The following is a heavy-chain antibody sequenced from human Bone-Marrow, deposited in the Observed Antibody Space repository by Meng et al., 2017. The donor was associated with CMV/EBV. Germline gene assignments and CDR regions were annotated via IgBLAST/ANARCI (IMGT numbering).Heavy chain of an antibody. V-gene: IGHV6-1*01. J-gene: IGHJ4*02. CDR3: ARGVPLAETYDFWSGYRYYFDY. Sequence: SEPLSLTCAIAGDSVSSNSAAWNWIRQSPSRGLEWLGRTYYRSKWYNDYAVSVKSRITINPDTSKNQFSLQLNSVTPEDTAVYYCARGVPLAETYDFWSGYRYYFDYWGQGTLVTVSS. D-gene: IGHD3-3*01. CDR1: GDSVSSNSAA. CDR2: TYYRSKWYN.